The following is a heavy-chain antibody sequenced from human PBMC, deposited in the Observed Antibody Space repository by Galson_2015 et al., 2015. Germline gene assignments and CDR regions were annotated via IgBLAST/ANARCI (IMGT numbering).Heavy chain of an antibody. CDR3: AREESDYDMLTGCRPLMDV. CDR2: ISRRGRTI. J-gene: IGHJ6*03. Sequence: SLRLSCAASGFTFSDYYMSWLRQAPGKGLEWVSYISRRGRTIYYADSVKGRFTISRDNAKNSLYLQMNSLRAEGTAVYYCAREESDYDMLTGCRPLMDVWGKGTTVTVSS. V-gene: IGHV3-11*01. D-gene: IGHD3-9*01. CDR1: GFTFSDYY.